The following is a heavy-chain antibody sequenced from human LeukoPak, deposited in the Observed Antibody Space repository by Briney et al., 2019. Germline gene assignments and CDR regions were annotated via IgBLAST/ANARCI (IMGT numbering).Heavy chain of an antibody. CDR2: ISYDGSNK. D-gene: IGHD2-15*01. Sequence: GGSLRLSCAASGFTFSSYAMHWVRQAPGKGLEWVAVISYDGSNKYYADSVKGRFTISRDNSKNTLYLQMNSLRAEDTAVYYCARDPDVGGSAYVFDYWGQGTLVTVSS. J-gene: IGHJ4*02. CDR3: ARDPDVGGSAYVFDY. V-gene: IGHV3-30-3*01. CDR1: GFTFSSYA.